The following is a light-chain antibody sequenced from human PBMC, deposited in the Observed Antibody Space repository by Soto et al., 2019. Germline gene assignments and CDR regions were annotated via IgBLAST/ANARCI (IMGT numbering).Light chain of an antibody. V-gene: IGLV2-14*03. Sequence: QSALTQPASVSGSPGQSITISCTGTSSDVGGYNYVSWYQHHPGKAPKLMISDVSNRPTGVSNRFSGSKSGNTASLTISGLQAEDEDDYYCSSYTSSSTLLYVFRTGTKLTVL. CDR3: SSYTSSSTLLYV. J-gene: IGLJ1*01. CDR1: SSDVGGYNY. CDR2: DVS.